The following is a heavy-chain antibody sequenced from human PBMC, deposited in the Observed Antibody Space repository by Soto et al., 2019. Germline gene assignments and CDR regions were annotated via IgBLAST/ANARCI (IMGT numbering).Heavy chain of an antibody. D-gene: IGHD3-9*01. J-gene: IGHJ6*02. Sequence: LRLSCAASGFTFSAFGIHWVRQAPGNGLEWVSGISWNSGSIGYADSVKGRFTISRDNAKNSLYLQMNSLRAEDTALYYCAKGRYFDWLPSYGMDVWGQGTTVTVSS. CDR3: AKGRYFDWLPSYGMDV. V-gene: IGHV3-9*01. CDR1: GFTFSAFG. CDR2: ISWNSGSI.